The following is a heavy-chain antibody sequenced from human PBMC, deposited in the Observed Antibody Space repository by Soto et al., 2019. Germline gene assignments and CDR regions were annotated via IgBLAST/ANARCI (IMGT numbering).Heavy chain of an antibody. CDR2: IYHSGST. CDR1: GGSISSNSW. V-gene: IGHV4-4*02. D-gene: IGHD3-10*01. Sequence: KTSETLSLTCAVSGGSISSNSWWIWVRQPPGKGLEWIGGIYHSGSTNYNPSLKSRLTISVDKSRNQFSVKLSSVTAADTAVYYCAVRRDGSGSLDYWGQGTLVTVSS. J-gene: IGHJ4*02. CDR3: AVRRDGSGSLDY.